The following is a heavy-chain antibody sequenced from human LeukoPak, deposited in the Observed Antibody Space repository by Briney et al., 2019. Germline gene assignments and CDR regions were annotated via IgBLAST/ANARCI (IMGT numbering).Heavy chain of an antibody. J-gene: IGHJ4*02. D-gene: IGHD5-18*01. CDR1: GFTFSSYW. CDR2: IKQDGSEK. V-gene: IGHV3-7*01. CDR3: AREKYSYGRSRLFDY. Sequence: HSGGSLRLSCAASGFTFSSYWMSWVRQAPGKGLEWVANIKQDGSEKYYVDSVKGRFTISRDNAKNSLYLQMNSLRAEDTAVYYCAREKYSYGRSRLFDYWGQGTLVTVSS.